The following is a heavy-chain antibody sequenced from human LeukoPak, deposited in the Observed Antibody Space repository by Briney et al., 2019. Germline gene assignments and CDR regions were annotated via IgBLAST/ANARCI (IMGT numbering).Heavy chain of an antibody. V-gene: IGHV3-48*03. J-gene: IGHJ6*02. CDR1: GLNLSSYE. D-gene: IGHD6-19*01. CDR3: ARGGKKVAGTISDYYYYGMDV. CDR2: ISSSGSTI. Sequence: GGSLRLSCADSGLNLSSYEMNWARQAPGKGLEWVSYISSSGSTIYYADSVKGRFTISRDNAKNSLYLQMNSLRAEDTAVYYCARGGKKVAGTISDYYYYGMDVWGQGTTVTVSS.